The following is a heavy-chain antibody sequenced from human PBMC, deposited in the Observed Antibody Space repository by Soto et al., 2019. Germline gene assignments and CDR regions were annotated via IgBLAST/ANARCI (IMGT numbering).Heavy chain of an antibody. CDR2: ISPGGDII. CDR1: GFTFSYYY. Sequence: PGVSLRLSCAASGFTFSYYYMTWIRQAPGKGLDLLSYISPGGDIISYADSVKGRFTVSRDNGKKSLHLQMNGLRDEDTAMYYCTRDPRILDYWGQGTLVTVSS. J-gene: IGHJ4*02. V-gene: IGHV3-11*01. CDR3: TRDPRILDY.